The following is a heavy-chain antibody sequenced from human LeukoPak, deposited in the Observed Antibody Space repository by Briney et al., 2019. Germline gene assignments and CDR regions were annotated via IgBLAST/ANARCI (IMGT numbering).Heavy chain of an antibody. J-gene: IGHJ6*02. Sequence: SETLSPTCTGPGGSISSCSWSWLRQPPGKGLEWIGYIYYSGSTNYNPSLKSRVTISVDTSKNQFSLKLSSVTAADTAVYYCARQNSGSYLYYYYYGMDVWGQGTTVTVSS. CDR2: IYYSGST. CDR1: GGSISSCS. V-gene: IGHV4-59*08. CDR3: ARQNSGSYLYYYYYGMDV. D-gene: IGHD1-26*01.